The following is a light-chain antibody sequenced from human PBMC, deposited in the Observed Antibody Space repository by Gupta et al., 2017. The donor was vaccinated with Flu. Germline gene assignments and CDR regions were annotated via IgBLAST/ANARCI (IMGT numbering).Light chain of an antibody. CDR2: KAS. Sequence: SPSTLSASVGDRVTITCRASQSISSWLSWYQQKPGKAPKLLIYKASSLESGVPSRFSGSGFGTEFTLTSSRLQPDDFATYYCQEYNTFWTFGQGTKVEIK. CDR3: QEYNTFWT. J-gene: IGKJ1*01. V-gene: IGKV1-5*03. CDR1: QSISSW.